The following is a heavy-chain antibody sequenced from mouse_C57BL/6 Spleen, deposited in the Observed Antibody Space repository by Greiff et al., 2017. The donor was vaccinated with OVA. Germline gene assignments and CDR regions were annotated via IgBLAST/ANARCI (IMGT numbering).Heavy chain of an antibody. CDR2: IRSKSSNSAT. V-gene: IGHV10-3*01. CDR3: VRDEVGWPSFAY. CDR1: GFTFNTYA. D-gene: IGHD2-3*01. J-gene: IGHJ3*01. Sequence: EVMLVESGGGLVQPKGSLKLSCAASGFTFNTYAMHWVRQAPGQGLEWVARIRSKSSNSATYYADSVKDRFTISRDESQSMLYLQMNSLKTEDTAMYYCVRDEVGWPSFAYWGQGTLVTVSA.